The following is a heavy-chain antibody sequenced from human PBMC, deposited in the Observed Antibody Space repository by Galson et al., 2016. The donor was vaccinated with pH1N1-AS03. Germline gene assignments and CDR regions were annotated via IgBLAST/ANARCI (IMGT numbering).Heavy chain of an antibody. CDR1: GGTFGSYA. Sequence: SVKVSCKASGGTFGSYAVSWVRQAPGQGLEWMGGIIPIFGTRHHAQRFQGRVTITADESTTTASMELSSLRFEDTAMYYCARDVSGSYGLYYWGQGTQVTVSS. CDR2: IIPIFGTR. CDR3: ARDVSGSYGLYY. V-gene: IGHV1-69*13. D-gene: IGHD1-26*01. J-gene: IGHJ4*02.